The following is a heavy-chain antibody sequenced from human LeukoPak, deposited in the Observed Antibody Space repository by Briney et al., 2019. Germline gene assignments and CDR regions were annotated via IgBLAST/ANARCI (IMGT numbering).Heavy chain of an antibody. CDR2: IYYSGNT. V-gene: IGHV4-39*01. J-gene: IGHJ4*02. CDR3: ARRASSGFRFDY. Sequence: SETLSLTCTVSDGSISSSSYYWGWICQPPGKGLEWIGSIYYSGNTYYNPSLKSRVTISVDTSKNQFSLKLSSVTAADTAVYYCARRASSGFRFDYWGQGTLVTVSS. D-gene: IGHD6-19*01. CDR1: DGSISSSSYY.